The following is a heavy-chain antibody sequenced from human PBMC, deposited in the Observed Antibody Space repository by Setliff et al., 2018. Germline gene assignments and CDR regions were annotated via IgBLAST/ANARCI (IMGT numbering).Heavy chain of an antibody. D-gene: IGHD3-22*01. Sequence: SETLSLTCAVSGGSISSGSYYWSWIRQPAGKGLEWVGRLHTSGSTNYNPSLRSRLTMSVDTSKSQFSLNLTSVTAADTAVYFCARAVDSSGYFPYRYFDLWGRGALVTVSS. V-gene: IGHV4-61*02. CDR3: ARAVDSSGYFPYRYFDL. CDR2: LHTSGST. CDR1: GGSISSGSYY. J-gene: IGHJ2*01.